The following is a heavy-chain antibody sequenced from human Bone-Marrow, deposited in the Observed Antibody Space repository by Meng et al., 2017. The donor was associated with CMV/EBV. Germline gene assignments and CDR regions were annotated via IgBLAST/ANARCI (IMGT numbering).Heavy chain of an antibody. D-gene: IGHD3-10*01. CDR3: ARDPGGEAWFDP. CDR2: IYYSGST. J-gene: IGHJ5*02. CDR1: GGSISSGSYY. V-gene: IGHV4-61*01. Sequence: SETLSLTCTVSGGSISSGSYYWSWIRQPPGKGLEWIGYIYYSGSTNYNPSLKSRVTISVDTSKNQFSLKLSSVTAADTVVYYCARDPGGEAWFDPWGQGTLVTVSS.